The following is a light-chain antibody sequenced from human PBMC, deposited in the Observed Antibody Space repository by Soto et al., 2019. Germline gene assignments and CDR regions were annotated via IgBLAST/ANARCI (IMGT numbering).Light chain of an antibody. J-gene: IGKJ4*01. CDR3: QQTYRTPLT. Sequence: SPMIQYPTTLSSTVGSSVAITCRASQGISGWLAWYQQKPGKAPKLLIYDASSLESGVPSRFSGSGSGTDFTLTISSLQPEDFATYSCQQTYRTPLTSGGRSKVDI. CDR2: DAS. V-gene: IGKV1-5*01. CDR1: QGISGW.